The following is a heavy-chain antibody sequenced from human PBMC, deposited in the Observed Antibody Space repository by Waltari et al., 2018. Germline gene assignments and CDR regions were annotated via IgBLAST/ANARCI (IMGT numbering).Heavy chain of an antibody. CDR2: KRYDGSNK. CDR1: GFTFSSYG. J-gene: IGHJ4*02. Sequence: QVQLVESGGGVVQPGGSLRLSCAASGFTFSSYGMHWVRQAPGKGLEWVAFKRYDGSNKYYADSVKGRFTISRDKSKNTLYLQMNSLRAEDTAVYYCAKDRWELPSYWGQGTLVTVSS. CDR3: AKDRWELPSY. D-gene: IGHD1-26*01. V-gene: IGHV3-30*02.